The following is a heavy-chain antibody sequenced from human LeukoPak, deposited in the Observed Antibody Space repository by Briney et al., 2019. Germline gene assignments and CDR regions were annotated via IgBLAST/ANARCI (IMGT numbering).Heavy chain of an antibody. V-gene: IGHV3-15*01. J-gene: IGHJ6*03. CDR1: GFTFSNAW. CDR2: IKSKTDGGTT. Sequence: GGSLRLSCAASGFTFSNAWMSWVRQAPGKGLEWVGRIKSKTDGGTTDYAAPVKGRFTISRDDSKNTLYLQMNSLKTEDTAVYYCTTRQLRRKYYYYMVVWGKGTTVTVSS. D-gene: IGHD6-6*01. CDR3: TTRQLRRKYYYYMVV.